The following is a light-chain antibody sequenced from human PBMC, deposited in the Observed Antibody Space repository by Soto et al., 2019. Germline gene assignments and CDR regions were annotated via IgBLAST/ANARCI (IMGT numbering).Light chain of an antibody. V-gene: IGKV1-5*03. J-gene: IGKJ1*01. CDR3: QHYNSYSEA. CDR2: KAS. Sequence: DIQMTQSPSTLSGSVGDRVTITCRASQTISSWLAWYQQKPGKAPKLLIYKASTLKRGVPSRFSGSGSWTEFTLTISSLHPDDFATYYCQHYNSYSEAVGQGTKVDSK. CDR1: QTISSW.